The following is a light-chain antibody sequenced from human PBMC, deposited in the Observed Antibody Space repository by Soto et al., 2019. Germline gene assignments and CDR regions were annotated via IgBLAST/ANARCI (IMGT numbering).Light chain of an antibody. CDR1: SSDVGGYNY. CDR2: DVS. J-gene: IGLJ1*01. Sequence: QSALTQPASVSGSPGQWITISCTGTSSDVGGYNYVSWYQQHPGKAPKLMIYDVSNRPSGVSNRFSGSKSGNTASLTISGLQAEDEADYYCSSYTSSSPCVFGTGTKLTVL. V-gene: IGLV2-14*01. CDR3: SSYTSSSPCV.